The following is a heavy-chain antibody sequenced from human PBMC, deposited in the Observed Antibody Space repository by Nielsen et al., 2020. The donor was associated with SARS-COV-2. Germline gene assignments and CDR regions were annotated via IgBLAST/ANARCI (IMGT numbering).Heavy chain of an antibody. CDR3: ARGGGSYDDY. D-gene: IGHD1-26*01. Sequence: SGGTFSAYYTSWIRQAPGKGLEWVSYISSSSSYTNYADSVKGRFTISRDNAKNSLYLQMNSLRAEDTAVYYCARGGGSYDDYWGQGTLVTVSS. J-gene: IGHJ4*02. CDR1: GGTFSAYY. CDR2: ISSSSSYT. V-gene: IGHV3-11*05.